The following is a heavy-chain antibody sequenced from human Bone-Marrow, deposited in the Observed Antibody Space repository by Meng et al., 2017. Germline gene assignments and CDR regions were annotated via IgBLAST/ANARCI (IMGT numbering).Heavy chain of an antibody. D-gene: IGHD6-25*01. V-gene: IGHV1-18*01. J-gene: IGHJ4*02. Sequence: HVPVGQSGAEVKKPGASGKVSCKASGYTFTSYGISWGRQAPGKGLEWMGWISAYNGNTNYAQKLQGRVTMTGDTSISTAYMELSGLRSDDTAMYYCARDEDISAAGKLFGDYWGQGTLVTVSS. CDR2: ISAYNGNT. CDR3: ARDEDISAAGKLFGDY. CDR1: GYTFTSYG.